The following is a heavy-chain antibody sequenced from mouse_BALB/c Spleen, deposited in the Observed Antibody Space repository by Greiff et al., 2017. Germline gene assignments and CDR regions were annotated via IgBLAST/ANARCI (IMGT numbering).Heavy chain of an antibody. J-gene: IGHJ3*01. D-gene: IGHD1-1*01. CDR1: GFTFSSYG. CDR3: ARDQDYYGAWFAY. Sequence: EVKLVESGGGLVQPGGSLKLSCAASGFTFSSYGMSCVRQTPDKRLELVATINSNGGSTYYPDSVKGRFTISRDNAKNTLYLQMSSLKAEDTAMYYCARDQDYYGAWFAYWGQGTLVTVSA. V-gene: IGHV5-6-3*01. CDR2: INSNGGST.